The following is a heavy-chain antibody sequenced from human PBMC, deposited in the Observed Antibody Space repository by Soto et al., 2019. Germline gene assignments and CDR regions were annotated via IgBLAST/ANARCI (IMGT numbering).Heavy chain of an antibody. CDR1: GYTFTSYV. V-gene: IGHV1-3*01. CDR2: INAGNGDT. D-gene: IGHD6-6*01. J-gene: IGHJ6*04. Sequence: ASVKVSCKASGYTFTSYVMHWARQAPGQRLEWMGWINAGNGDTKFSQKFQDRVTITRDTSASTAYMELSSLRSEDTAVYYCERVGSSPSPYYCGMDVWGKGTTVTVSS. CDR3: ERVGSSPSPYYCGMDV.